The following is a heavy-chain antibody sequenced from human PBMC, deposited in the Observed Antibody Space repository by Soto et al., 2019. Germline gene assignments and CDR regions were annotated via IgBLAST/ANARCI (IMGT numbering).Heavy chain of an antibody. CDR2: ISSSGSTI. J-gene: IGHJ3*02. CDR3: AREYYDILTGFEAFDI. Sequence: LRLSCAASGFTFSDYYMSWIRQAPGKGLEWVSYISSSGSTIYYADSVKGRFTISRDNAKNSLYLQMNSLRAEDTAVYYCAREYYDILTGFEAFDIWGQGTMVTVSS. D-gene: IGHD3-9*01. V-gene: IGHV3-11*01. CDR1: GFTFSDYY.